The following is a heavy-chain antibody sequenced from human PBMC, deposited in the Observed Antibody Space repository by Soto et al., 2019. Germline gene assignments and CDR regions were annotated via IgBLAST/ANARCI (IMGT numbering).Heavy chain of an antibody. CDR1: GGSIRSGGYY. D-gene: IGHD2-2*01. CDR3: ARVDGLEPAASFDY. V-gene: IGHV4-31*03. Sequence: SETLSLTCTVSGGSIRSGGYYWSWIRQHPGKGLEWIGYIYYSGSTYYNPSLKSRVTISVDTSKNQFSLKLSSVTAADTAVYYCARVDGLEPAASFDYWGQGTLVTVSS. J-gene: IGHJ4*02. CDR2: IYYSGST.